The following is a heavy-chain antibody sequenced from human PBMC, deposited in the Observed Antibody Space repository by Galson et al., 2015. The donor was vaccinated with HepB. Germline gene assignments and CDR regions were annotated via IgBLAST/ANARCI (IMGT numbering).Heavy chain of an antibody. V-gene: IGHV3-21*01. D-gene: IGHD5-18*01. Sequence: SLRLSCAASGFTFSSYSMNWVRQAPGKGLEWVSSISSSSSYIYYADSVKGRFTISRDNAKNSLYLQMNSLRAEDTAVYYCASPQPKIQLWSYYYGMDVWGQGTTVTVSS. CDR3: ASPQPKIQLWSYYYGMDV. CDR1: GFTFSSYS. CDR2: ISSSSSYI. J-gene: IGHJ6*02.